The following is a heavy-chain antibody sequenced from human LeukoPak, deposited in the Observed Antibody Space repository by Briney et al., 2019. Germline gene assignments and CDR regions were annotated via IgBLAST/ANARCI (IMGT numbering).Heavy chain of an antibody. J-gene: IGHJ4*02. CDR2: ISYDGSNK. CDR1: GFTFXSYG. Sequence: GGSLRLSCAASGFTFXSYGMHWVRQAPGKGLEWVAVISYDGSNKYYADSVKGRFTISRDNSKNTLYLQMNSLRAEDTAVYYCAKGWGFGGDWGQGTLVTVSS. CDR3: AKGWGFGGD. D-gene: IGHD3-16*01. V-gene: IGHV3-30*18.